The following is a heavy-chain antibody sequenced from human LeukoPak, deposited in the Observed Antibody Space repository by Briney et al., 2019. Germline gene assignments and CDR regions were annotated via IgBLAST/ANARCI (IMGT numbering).Heavy chain of an antibody. CDR1: GFTFSSYW. CDR2: IKQDGSEK. CDR3: ARDLNYDYVWGSYRYRYYYYGMDV. Sequence: GGSLRLSCVASGFTFSSYWMSWVRQAPGKGLEWVANIKQDGSEKHYVDSVKGRFTISRDNAKNSLYLQMNSLRAEDTAVYYCARDLNYDYVWGSYRYRYYYYGMDVWGQGTTVTVSS. D-gene: IGHD3-16*02. V-gene: IGHV3-7*01. J-gene: IGHJ6*02.